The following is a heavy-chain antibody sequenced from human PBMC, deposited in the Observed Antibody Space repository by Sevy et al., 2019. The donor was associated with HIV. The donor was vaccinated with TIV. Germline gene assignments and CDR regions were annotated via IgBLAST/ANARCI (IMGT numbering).Heavy chain of an antibody. Sequence: SGPTLVKPTQTLTLTCTFSGFSLSTSGVGVGWIRQPPGKALEWLALIYWNDDKRYSPSLKSRLTITKDTSKNQVVLTMTNMDPVDTATDYGAHRPERWLHFDYWGQGTLVTVSS. CDR1: GFSLSTSGVG. CDR2: IYWNDDK. D-gene: IGHD5-12*01. J-gene: IGHJ4*02. V-gene: IGHV2-5*01. CDR3: AHRPERWLHFDY.